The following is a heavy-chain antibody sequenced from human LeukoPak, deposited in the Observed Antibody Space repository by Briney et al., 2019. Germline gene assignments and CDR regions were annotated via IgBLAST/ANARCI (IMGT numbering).Heavy chain of an antibody. CDR3: ARHEDSSGHPDY. CDR1: GFTFRSYW. V-gene: IGHV3-74*01. Sequence: GGSLRLSCAACGFTFRSYWMHCVRQAPGKGLVWVSRINSDGSSTSYAASVKGRFSISRDNAKNTLYLQMNSLRAEDTAVYYCARHEDSSGHPDYWGQGTLVTVSS. CDR2: INSDGSST. D-gene: IGHD6-25*01. J-gene: IGHJ4*02.